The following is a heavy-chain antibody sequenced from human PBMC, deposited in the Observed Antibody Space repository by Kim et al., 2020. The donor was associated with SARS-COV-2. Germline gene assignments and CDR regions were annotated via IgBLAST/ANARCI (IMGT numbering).Heavy chain of an antibody. J-gene: IGHJ6*02. CDR3: ARDRLDIVVVVAATYGMDV. D-gene: IGHD2-15*01. Sequence: GGSLRLSCAASGFTFSDYYMSWIRQAPGKGLEWVSYISSSSSYTNYADSVKGRFTISRDNAKNSLYLQMNSLRAEDTAVYYCARDRLDIVVVVAATYGMDVWGQGTTVTVSS. CDR1: GFTFSDYY. V-gene: IGHV3-11*05. CDR2: ISSSSSYT.